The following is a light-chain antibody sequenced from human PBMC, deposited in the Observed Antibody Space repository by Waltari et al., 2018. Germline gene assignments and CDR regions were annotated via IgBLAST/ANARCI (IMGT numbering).Light chain of an antibody. Sequence: EVLMTQSPATLSVSPGERVTLSCRASQNIHDNLAWYQQKPGQAPRLLIYDASTRATDISARIRGRGSGTEFTLTINSLQSEDLGIYYCQQYNKWPPLTFGGGTKVEIK. CDR3: QQYNKWPPLT. V-gene: IGKV3-15*01. CDR1: QNIHDN. CDR2: DAS. J-gene: IGKJ4*01.